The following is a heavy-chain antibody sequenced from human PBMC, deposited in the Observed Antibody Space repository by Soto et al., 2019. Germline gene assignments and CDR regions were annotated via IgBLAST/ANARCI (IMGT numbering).Heavy chain of an antibody. CDR1: RAFINSGGFY. J-gene: IGHJ5*02. CDR3: VRGGIAGHWFDP. CDR2: IFHSGST. Sequence: QVQLQESGPGLMKPTQTLSLTCSVSRAFINSGGFYYSWIRQPPGKGLEWLGYIFHSGSTLYNPSLRGRLTLSADTSRNQLSLYLTSVTAADTAVYYCVRGGIAGHWFDPWGQGILVTVSS. V-gene: IGHV4-31*03. D-gene: IGHD2-15*01.